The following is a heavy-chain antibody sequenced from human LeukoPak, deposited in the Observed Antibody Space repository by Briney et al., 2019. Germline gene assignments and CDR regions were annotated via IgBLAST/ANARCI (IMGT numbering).Heavy chain of an antibody. D-gene: IGHD3-22*01. J-gene: IGHJ4*02. CDR1: GGSFSGYY. CDR2: INHSGST. Sequence: SETLSLTCAVYGGSFSGYYWSWIRQPPGKGLEWIGEINHSGSTNYNPSLKSRVTISVDTSKNQFSLKLSSVTAADTAVYYCARGPSTYYYGSSGYSRPYYFDYWGQGTLVTVSS. CDR3: ARGPSTYYYGSSGYSRPYYFDY. V-gene: IGHV4-34*01.